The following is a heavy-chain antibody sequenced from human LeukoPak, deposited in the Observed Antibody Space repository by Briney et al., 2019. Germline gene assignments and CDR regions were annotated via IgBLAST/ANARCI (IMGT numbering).Heavy chain of an antibody. CDR3: VPKGTEGY. V-gene: IGHV3-64D*06. CDR2: ISPDGSNT. J-gene: IGHJ4*02. CDR1: GFTFSSYA. Sequence: GGSLRLSCAASGFTFSSYAMHWVRQAPGKGLEYVSAISPDGSNTYYADFVKGRFSISRDNSKNTLYLQMSSLRPEDTADYYCVPKGTEGYWGQGTLVTVSS.